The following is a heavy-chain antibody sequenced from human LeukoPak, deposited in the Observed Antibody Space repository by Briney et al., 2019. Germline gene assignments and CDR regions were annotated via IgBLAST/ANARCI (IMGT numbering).Heavy chain of an antibody. V-gene: IGHV3-7*01. CDR2: IKQDGTEK. D-gene: IGHD4-17*01. Sequence: GGSLRPSCAASGFTFSSYAMSWVRQAPGKGLEWVANIKQDGTEKYYVDSVKGRFTVSRDNAKNSLYLQMNSLRAEDTAVYYCARAIDYGYPGGYWGQGTLVTVSS. CDR1: GFTFSSYA. J-gene: IGHJ4*02. CDR3: ARAIDYGYPGGY.